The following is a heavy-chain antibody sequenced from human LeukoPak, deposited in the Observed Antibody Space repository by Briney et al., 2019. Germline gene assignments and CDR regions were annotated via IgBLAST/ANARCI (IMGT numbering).Heavy chain of an antibody. CDR3: ARGSVAGTDLDY. Sequence: PSETLSLTCTVSGGSISSSSYYWGWIRQPPGKGLEWIGSIYYSGSTNYNPSLKSRVTISVDTSKNQFSLKLSSVTAADTAVYYCARGSVAGTDLDYWGQGTLVTVSS. V-gene: IGHV4-39*07. CDR1: GGSISSSSYY. CDR2: IYYSGST. D-gene: IGHD6-19*01. J-gene: IGHJ4*02.